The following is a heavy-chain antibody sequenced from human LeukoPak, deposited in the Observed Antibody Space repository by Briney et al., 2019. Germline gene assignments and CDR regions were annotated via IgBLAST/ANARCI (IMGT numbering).Heavy chain of an antibody. J-gene: IGHJ3*02. CDR2: IKQDGSEK. CDR3: ARDLGSYSSWGAFDI. CDR1: GFTFSTYY. D-gene: IGHD3-16*02. V-gene: IGHV3-7*01. Sequence: GGSLRLSCAASGFTFSTYYMNWVRQAPGKGLEWVANIKQDGSEKYYVDSVKGRFTISRDNAKNSLYLQMNSLRAEDTAVYYCARDLGSYSSWGAFDIWGQGTMVTVSS.